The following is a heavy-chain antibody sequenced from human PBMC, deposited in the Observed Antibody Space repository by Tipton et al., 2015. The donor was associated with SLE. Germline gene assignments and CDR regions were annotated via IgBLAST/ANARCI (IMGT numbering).Heavy chain of an antibody. CDR3: ATPTGTDF. CDR2: VSGSGEIT. Sequence: SLRLSCAASGFRFSNNAMTWVRQAPGKGLEWVSSVSGSGEITYYADSVKGRFTISRDNSKNMLYLQMSSLRVDDTAVYYCATPTGTDFWGQGNLVTVSS. J-gene: IGHJ4*02. CDR1: GFRFSNNA. V-gene: IGHV3-23*01.